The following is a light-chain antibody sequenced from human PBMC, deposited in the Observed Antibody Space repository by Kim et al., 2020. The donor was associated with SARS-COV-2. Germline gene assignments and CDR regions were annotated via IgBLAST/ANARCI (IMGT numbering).Light chain of an antibody. CDR2: RND. V-gene: IGLV1-47*01. CDR3: AAWDDSLSGQV. CDR1: SSNIGNNY. Sequence: QRVSLSCSGSSSNIGNNYVHWYQQLPGTAPQLLIYRNDQRPSGVPDRFSGSKSGTSASLAISGLRSEDEADYYCAAWDDSLSGQVFGTGTKVTVL. J-gene: IGLJ1*01.